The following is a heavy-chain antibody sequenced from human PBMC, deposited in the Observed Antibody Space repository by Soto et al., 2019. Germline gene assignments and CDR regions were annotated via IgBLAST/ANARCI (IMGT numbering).Heavy chain of an antibody. CDR3: TPMDDPVAGIYGAFEN. J-gene: IGHJ3*02. Sequence: PGGSLRLSCAASGFTFSNAWMNWVRQAPGKGLEWVGRIKSKTDGGTTDYAAPVKGRFTISRDDSKNTLYLQMNSLKTEDTAVFYCTPMDDPVAGIYGAFENWGQGTMVTVSS. CDR1: GFTFSNAW. D-gene: IGHD6-19*01. CDR2: IKSKTDGGTT. V-gene: IGHV3-15*07.